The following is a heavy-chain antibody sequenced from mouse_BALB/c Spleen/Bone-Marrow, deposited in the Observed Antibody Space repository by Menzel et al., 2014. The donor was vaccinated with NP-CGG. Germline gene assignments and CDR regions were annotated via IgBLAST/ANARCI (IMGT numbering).Heavy chain of an antibody. CDR1: GHTFTSYD. CDR3: ARAPSMDY. V-gene: IGHV1S56*01. Sequence: VKLMESGPELVKPGALVKISCKASGHTFTSYDINWVKQRPGQRLEWIGWIYPGDGSSKYNEKFKGKATLTADKSSSTAYMQLSSLTSENSAVYFCARAPSMDYWGQGTSVTVSS. J-gene: IGHJ4*01. CDR2: IYPGDGSS.